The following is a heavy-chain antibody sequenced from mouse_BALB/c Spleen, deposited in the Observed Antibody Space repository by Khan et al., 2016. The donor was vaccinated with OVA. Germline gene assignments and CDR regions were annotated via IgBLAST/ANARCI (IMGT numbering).Heavy chain of an antibody. V-gene: IGHV5-6-5*01. Sequence: EVQLQESGGDLVKPGGSLKLSCAASGFTFSSYVMSWVRQTPEKRLEWVASISSGGSTYYPDSVKGRLTISSDNARNILYLQMSSLRSEDTAMYYCAREAYRYDEYYFDYWGHGTTLTVSS. CDR2: ISSGGST. D-gene: IGHD2-14*01. CDR1: GFTFSSYV. J-gene: IGHJ2*01. CDR3: AREAYRYDEYYFDY.